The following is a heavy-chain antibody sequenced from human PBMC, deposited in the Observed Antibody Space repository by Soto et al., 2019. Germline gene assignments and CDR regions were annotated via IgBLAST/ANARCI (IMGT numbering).Heavy chain of an antibody. J-gene: IGHJ4*02. V-gene: IGHV1-69*12. CDR2: IIPIFGTA. CDR1: GGTFSSYA. Sequence: QVQLVQSGAEVKKPGSSVKVSCKASGGTFSSYAISWVRQAPGQGLEWMGGIIPIFGTAKYAQKFQGRVTSTADESTSTADMELSSLRSEDTAVYYCARDSDYGDYEFGYWGQGTLVTVSS. CDR3: ARDSDYGDYEFGY. D-gene: IGHD4-17*01.